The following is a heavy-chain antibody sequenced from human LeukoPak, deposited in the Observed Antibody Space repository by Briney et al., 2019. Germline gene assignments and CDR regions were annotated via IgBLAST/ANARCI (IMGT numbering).Heavy chain of an antibody. CDR3: ARMVIGYGMDV. CDR2: INPSGGST. Sequence: ASVKVSCKASGYTFTSYYMHWVRQTPGQGLEWMGIINPSGGSTSYAQKFQGRVTMTRDTSTSTVYMELSSLRSEDTAVYYCARMVIGYGMDVWGQGTTVTVSS. J-gene: IGHJ6*02. CDR1: GYTFTSYY. V-gene: IGHV1-46*01. D-gene: IGHD3-16*02.